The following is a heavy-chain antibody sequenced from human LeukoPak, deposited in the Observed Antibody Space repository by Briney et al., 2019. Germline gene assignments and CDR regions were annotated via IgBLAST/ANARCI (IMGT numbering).Heavy chain of an antibody. J-gene: IGHJ4*02. Sequence: GGSLRLSCAASGLNFSSYWMSWVRQAPGKGLEWVANINQDGGKKYYVDSVRGRFAISRDNAENSVYLQMNSLRAEDTALYYCARGGAPDNWGQGTLVTVSS. V-gene: IGHV3-7*01. CDR1: GLNFSSYW. CDR3: ARGGAPDN. D-gene: IGHD1-26*01. CDR2: INQDGGKK.